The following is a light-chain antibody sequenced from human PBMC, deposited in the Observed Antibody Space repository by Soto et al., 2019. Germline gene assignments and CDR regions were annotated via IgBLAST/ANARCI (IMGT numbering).Light chain of an antibody. J-gene: IGLJ2*01. Sequence: QSALTQPRSVSGSPGQSVTISCTGTGIDVGGYNYVSWYQHHPGKAPKLMIYDVSKRPSGVPDRFSGSKSGNTASLTISGLQAEDEADYYCCAYAGSYTLVFGGGTKLTVL. CDR2: DVS. CDR3: CAYAGSYTLV. CDR1: GIDVGGYNY. V-gene: IGLV2-11*01.